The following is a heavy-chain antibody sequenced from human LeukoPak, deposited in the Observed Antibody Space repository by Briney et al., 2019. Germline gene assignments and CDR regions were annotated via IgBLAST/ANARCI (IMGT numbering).Heavy chain of an antibody. V-gene: IGHV3-23*01. CDR2: ISSSGGNT. Sequence: GGSLRLSCAASGFTFSNYAMSWVRQAPGKGLEWVSSISSSGGNTYYADSVKGRFTISRDNSKNTLYLQMNSLRAEDTAVYYCAKDLASRSYDFWSGYFRVYYFDYWGQGTLVTVSS. CDR1: GFTFSNYA. D-gene: IGHD3-3*01. CDR3: AKDLASRSYDFWSGYFRVYYFDY. J-gene: IGHJ4*02.